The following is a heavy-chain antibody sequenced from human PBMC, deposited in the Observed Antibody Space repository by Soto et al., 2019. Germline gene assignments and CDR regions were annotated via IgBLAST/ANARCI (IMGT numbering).Heavy chain of an antibody. D-gene: IGHD2-21*02. Sequence: SETLSLTCTVSGGSISSGGYYWSWIRQPPGKGLEWIGYIYHSGTTNYNPSLNSRVTISLDTSKSQFSLRLTSVTAADTAVYYCASLASPTVLVTYHVFDIWGQGTMVTVSS. V-gene: IGHV4-61*08. J-gene: IGHJ3*02. CDR3: ASLASPTVLVTYHVFDI. CDR1: GGSISSGGYY. CDR2: IYHSGTT.